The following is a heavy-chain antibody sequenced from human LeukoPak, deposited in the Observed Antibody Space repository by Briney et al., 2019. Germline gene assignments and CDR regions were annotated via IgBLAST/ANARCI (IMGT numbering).Heavy chain of an antibody. Sequence: SQTLSLTCTVSGGSISSSSYYWGWIRQPPGKGLEWIGSIYYSGSTYYNPSLKSRVTISVDTSKNQFSLKLSSVTAADTAVYYCARRSISHSIAAAGTHWFDPWGQGTLVTVSS. V-gene: IGHV4-39*01. D-gene: IGHD6-13*01. CDR3: ARRSISHSIAAAGTHWFDP. CDR2: IYYSGST. CDR1: GGSISSSSYY. J-gene: IGHJ5*02.